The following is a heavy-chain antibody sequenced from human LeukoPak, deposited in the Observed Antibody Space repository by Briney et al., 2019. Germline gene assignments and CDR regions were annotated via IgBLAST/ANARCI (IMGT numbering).Heavy chain of an antibody. D-gene: IGHD4-17*01. CDR2: IYYSGST. CDR3: AREEVGYGDYLY. J-gene: IGHJ4*02. Sequence: PETLSLTCAVYGGSFSGYYWSWIRQPPGKGLEWIGYIYYSGSTNYNPSLKSRVTISVDTSKNQFSLKLSSVTAADTAVYYCAREEVGYGDYLYWGQGTLVTVSS. V-gene: IGHV4-59*01. CDR1: GGSFSGYY.